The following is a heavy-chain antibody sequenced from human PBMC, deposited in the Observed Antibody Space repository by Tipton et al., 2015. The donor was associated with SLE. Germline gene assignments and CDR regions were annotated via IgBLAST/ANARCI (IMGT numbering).Heavy chain of an antibody. CDR2: IYSGGST. Sequence: SLRLSCAASGFTFSSYAMSWVRQAPGQGLEWVSVIYSGGSTYYADSVKGRFTISRDNSKNTLYLQMSSLRADDTAVYYCAKVAVAGRDYWGQGTLVTVSS. CDR1: GFTFSSYA. D-gene: IGHD6-19*01. J-gene: IGHJ4*02. CDR3: AKVAVAGRDY. V-gene: IGHV3-23*03.